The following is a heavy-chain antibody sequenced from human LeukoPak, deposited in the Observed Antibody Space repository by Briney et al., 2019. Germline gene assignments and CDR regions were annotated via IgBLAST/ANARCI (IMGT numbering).Heavy chain of an antibody. J-gene: IGHJ6*02. Sequence: GGSLRLSCAASGFTFSSYHINWVRQAPGKGLEWVSVIYSGGSTYYADSVKGRFTISRDNSKNTLYLQMNSLRAEDTAVYYCARDSGYYYDSSGFYYYYGMDVWGQGTTVTVSS. CDR3: ARDSGYYYDSSGFYYYYGMDV. D-gene: IGHD3-22*01. V-gene: IGHV3-66*01. CDR1: GFTFSSYH. CDR2: IYSGGST.